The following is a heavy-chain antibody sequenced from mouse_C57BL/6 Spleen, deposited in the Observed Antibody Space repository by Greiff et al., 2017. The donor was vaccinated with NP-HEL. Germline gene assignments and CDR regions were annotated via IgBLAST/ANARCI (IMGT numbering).Heavy chain of an antibody. CDR3: ARVYVDYYFDY. CDR2: IHPNSGST. D-gene: IGHD2-14*01. Sequence: QVQLQQPGAELVKPGASVKLSCKASGYTFTSYWMHWVKQRPGQGLEWIGMIHPNSGSTNYNEKFKSKATLTVDKSSSTAYMQLSSLTSEDSAVYYCARVYVDYYFDYWGQGTTLTVSS. J-gene: IGHJ2*01. CDR1: GYTFTSYW. V-gene: IGHV1-64*01.